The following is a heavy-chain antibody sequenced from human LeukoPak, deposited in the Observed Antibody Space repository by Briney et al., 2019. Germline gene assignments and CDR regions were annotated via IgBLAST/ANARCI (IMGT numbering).Heavy chain of an antibody. Sequence: ASVKVSRKASGGTFSSYAISWVRQAPGQGLEWMGRIIPILGIANYAQKFQGRVTITADKSTSTAYMELSSLRSEDTAVYYCAYDFWSGYGAYWGQGTLVTVSS. V-gene: IGHV1-69*04. CDR2: IIPILGIA. CDR3: AYDFWSGYGAY. D-gene: IGHD3-3*01. CDR1: GGTFSSYA. J-gene: IGHJ4*02.